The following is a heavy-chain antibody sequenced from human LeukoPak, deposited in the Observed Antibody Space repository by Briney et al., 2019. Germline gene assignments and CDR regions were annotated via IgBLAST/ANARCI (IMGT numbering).Heavy chain of an antibody. Sequence: GGSLRLSCAASGFTFSSYAMSWVRQAPGKGLEWVSVIYSGGSTYYADSVKGRFTISRDNSKNTLYLQMNSLRAEDTAVYYCADNPAAMVYWGQGTLVTVSS. CDR2: IYSGGST. V-gene: IGHV3-53*01. CDR1: GFTFSSYA. J-gene: IGHJ4*02. CDR3: ADNPAAMVY. D-gene: IGHD5-18*01.